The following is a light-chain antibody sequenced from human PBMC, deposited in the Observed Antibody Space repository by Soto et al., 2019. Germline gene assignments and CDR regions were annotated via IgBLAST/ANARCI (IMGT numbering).Light chain of an antibody. CDR2: EVS. J-gene: IGLJ2*01. CDR3: SSYTGSNNYVV. CDR1: SSDVGGYNY. Sequence: QSALTQPPSASGSPGQSVTISCTGTSSDVGGYNYVSWYQQHPGKAPKLMIFEVSKRSSGVPGRFSGSKSGNTASLTVSGLQAEDEADYYGSSYTGSNNYVVFGGGTKLTVL. V-gene: IGLV2-8*01.